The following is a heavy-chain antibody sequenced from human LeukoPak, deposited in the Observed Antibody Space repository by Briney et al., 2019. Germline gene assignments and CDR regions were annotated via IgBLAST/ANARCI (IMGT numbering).Heavy chain of an antibody. CDR2: IWYDGRDK. J-gene: IGHJ3*02. V-gene: IGHV3-33*01. CDR1: EFTFTTYG. D-gene: IGHD4-23*01. Sequence: GGSLTLSCAASEFTFTTYGMHWVRQAPGKGLEGVAVIWYDGRDKYYADSVKGRFTISRDNSKNTLYLQMNSLRAEDAAVYYCARDNGGNSRAFDIWGQGTMVTVSS. CDR3: ARDNGGNSRAFDI.